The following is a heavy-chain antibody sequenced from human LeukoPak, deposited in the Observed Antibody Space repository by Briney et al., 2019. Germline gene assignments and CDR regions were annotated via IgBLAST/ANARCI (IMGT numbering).Heavy chain of an antibody. CDR2: IFYSGST. D-gene: IGHD5-18*01. V-gene: IGHV4-59*08. CDR3: ARPGVGSGRYGAFDI. CDR1: GGSISSYY. Sequence: PSETLSLTCTVSGGSISSYYWSWIRQPPGKGLEWIGYIFYSGSTNYNPSLESRVTMSVDTSKNQFSLKLRSVTAADTAVYYCARPGVGSGRYGAFDIWGQGTLVIVTS. J-gene: IGHJ3*02.